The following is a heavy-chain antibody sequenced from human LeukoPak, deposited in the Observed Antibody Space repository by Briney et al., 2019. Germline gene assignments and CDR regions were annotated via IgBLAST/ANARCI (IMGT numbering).Heavy chain of an antibody. CDR3: AKSDAVYGSSGYVDY. J-gene: IGHJ4*02. CDR2: ISWNSGSI. V-gene: IGHV3-9*01. Sequence: GGSLRLSCAASGFTFDDYAMHWVRQAPGKGLEWVSGISWNSGSIGYADSVKGRFTISRDNAKNSLYLQMNSLRAEDTALYYCAKSDAVYGSSGYVDYWGQGTLVTASS. CDR1: GFTFDDYA. D-gene: IGHD3-22*01.